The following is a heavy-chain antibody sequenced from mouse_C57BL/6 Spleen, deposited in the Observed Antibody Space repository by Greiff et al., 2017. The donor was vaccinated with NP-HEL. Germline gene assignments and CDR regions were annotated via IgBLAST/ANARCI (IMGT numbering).Heavy chain of an antibody. CDR3: ARSHYCGSSPPWYFDV. J-gene: IGHJ1*03. V-gene: IGHV1-63*01. Sequence: VQLQQSGAELVRPGTSVKMSCKASGYTFTNYWIGWAKQRPGHGLEWIGDIYPGGGYTNYNEKFKGKATLTADKSSSTAYMQFSSLTSEDSAIYYCARSHYCGSSPPWYFDVWGTGTTVTVSS. CDR1: GYTFTNYW. CDR2: IYPGGGYT. D-gene: IGHD1-1*01.